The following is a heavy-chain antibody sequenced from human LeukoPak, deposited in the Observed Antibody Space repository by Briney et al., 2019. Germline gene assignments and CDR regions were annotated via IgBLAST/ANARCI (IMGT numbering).Heavy chain of an antibody. D-gene: IGHD1-26*01. CDR2: INRSGST. CDR3: ARGGIVGATDTDY. J-gene: IGHJ4*02. CDR1: GGSFSGYY. V-gene: IGHV4-34*01. Sequence: SETLSLTCTVSGGSFSGYYWNWIRQSPGKGLEWIGEINRSGSTNYNPSLKSRVTISIDTSKNQFSLKLRSVTAADTAVYYCARGGIVGATDTDYWGQGTLVTVSS.